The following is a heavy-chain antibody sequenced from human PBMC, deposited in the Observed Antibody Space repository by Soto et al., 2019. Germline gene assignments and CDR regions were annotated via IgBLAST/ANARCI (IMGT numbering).Heavy chain of an antibody. D-gene: IGHD2-21*02. J-gene: IGHJ6*02. CDR3: AREETAWPLAYGLDV. CDR1: GFSFSTYS. V-gene: IGHV3-21*01. CDR2: IGRRSDI. Sequence: GGSLRLSCEASGFSFSTYSMHWVRQAPGKGLEWVSSIGRRSDIYYADSVEGRFTISRDNAKNSVSLQMNSLRDEDTAVYYCAREETAWPLAYGLDVWGQGTTVTVSS.